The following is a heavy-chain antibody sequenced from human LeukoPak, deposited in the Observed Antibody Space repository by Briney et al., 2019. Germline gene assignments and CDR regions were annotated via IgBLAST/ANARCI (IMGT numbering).Heavy chain of an antibody. J-gene: IGHJ4*02. CDR3: ARAGRYYDSSGYYLFDY. CDR2: INPNSGGT. Sequence: ASVKVSCKASGYTFTGYYMHWVRQAPGQGLEWMGRINPNSGGTNYAQKFQGRVTMTRDTSISTAYMELSRLRSDDTAVYYCARAGRYYDSSGYYLFDYWGQGTLVTVSS. V-gene: IGHV1-2*06. CDR1: GYTFTGYY. D-gene: IGHD3-22*01.